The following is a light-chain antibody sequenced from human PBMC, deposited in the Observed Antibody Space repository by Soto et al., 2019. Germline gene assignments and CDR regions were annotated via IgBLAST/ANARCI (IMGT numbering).Light chain of an antibody. CDR3: QQRSNI. J-gene: IGKJ3*01. CDR1: ESTSGY. CDR2: DAS. V-gene: IGKV3-11*01. Sequence: EIVLTQSPGTLSLSPGERATLSCRASESTSGYLAWYQQKPGQAPRLLIYDASNRATGIPARFSGSGSGKDFTLTISSLEPEDFAVYYCQQRSNIFGPGTKLDIK.